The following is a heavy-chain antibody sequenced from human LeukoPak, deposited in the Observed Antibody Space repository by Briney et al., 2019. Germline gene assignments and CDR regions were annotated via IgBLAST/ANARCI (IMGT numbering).Heavy chain of an antibody. D-gene: IGHD4-11*01. V-gene: IGHV3-9*01. CDR2: ISWNSGSI. J-gene: IGHJ6*03. CDR1: GFTFDDYA. CDR3: ARDGVTVTYYYYMDV. Sequence: GGSLRLSCAASGFTFDDYAMHWVRQAPGKGLEWVSGISWNSGSIGYADSVKGRFTISRDNAKNSLYLQMNSLRAEDTAVYYCARDGVTVTYYYYMDVWGKGTTVTVSS.